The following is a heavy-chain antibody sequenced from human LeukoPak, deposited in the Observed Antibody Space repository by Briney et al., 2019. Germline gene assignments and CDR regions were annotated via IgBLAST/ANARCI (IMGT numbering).Heavy chain of an antibody. J-gene: IGHJ4*02. D-gene: IGHD4-17*01. CDR2: IYYSGTT. CDR1: GGSISSGGYY. Sequence: SQTLSLTCTVSGGSISSGGYYWSWIRQHPGKDLEWIGCIYYSGTTYYHPSLTSRVAISVDTSKNQFSLKLSSVTAADTAVYYCARSGTVTTWNYWGLGTLVTVSS. CDR3: ARSGTVTTWNY. V-gene: IGHV4-31*03.